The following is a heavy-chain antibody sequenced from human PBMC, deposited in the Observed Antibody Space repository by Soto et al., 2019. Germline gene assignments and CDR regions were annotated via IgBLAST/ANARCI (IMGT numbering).Heavy chain of an antibody. D-gene: IGHD3-10*01. Sequence: EVQLLESGGGLVQPGGSLRLSCAASGFTFSNYAISWVRQTPGKGLEWVSVISGSGDFTYYADSVKGRFTISRDNPKNTIYLQMNSLRAEDTAVYYCAKGFYGSGSYYNERAFASWGQGTLVTVSS. V-gene: IGHV3-23*01. CDR2: ISGSGDFT. J-gene: IGHJ4*02. CDR3: AKGFYGSGSYYNERAFAS. CDR1: GFTFSNYA.